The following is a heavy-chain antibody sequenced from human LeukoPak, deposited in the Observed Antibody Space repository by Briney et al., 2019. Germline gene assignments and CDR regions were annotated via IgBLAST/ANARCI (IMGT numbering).Heavy chain of an antibody. D-gene: IGHD2-2*01. CDR1: GFTFSSYS. CDR2: ISSSSSYI. J-gene: IGHJ4*02. V-gene: IGHV3-21*01. CDR3: AITPVVPAAMVDY. Sequence: PGGSLRLSCAASGFTFSSYSMNWVRQAPGKGLEWVSSISSSSSYIYYADSVKGRFTISRDSAKKSLYLQMNSLRAEDTAVYYCAITPVVPAAMVDYWGQGTLVTVSS.